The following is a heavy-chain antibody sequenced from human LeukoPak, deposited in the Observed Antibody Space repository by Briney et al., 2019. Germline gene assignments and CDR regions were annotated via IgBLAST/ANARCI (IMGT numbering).Heavy chain of an antibody. CDR1: GFTFSSYA. Sequence: GGSLRLSCAASGFTFSSYAMSWVRQATGKGLEWVSAVSGSGGSTYYADSVKGRFTISRDNSKTTLYLQMNSLRVEDTAVYYCANRPVWVHYAADYWGQGTLVTVSS. V-gene: IGHV3-23*01. CDR3: ANRPVWVHYAADY. CDR2: VSGSGGST. J-gene: IGHJ4*02. D-gene: IGHD3-16*01.